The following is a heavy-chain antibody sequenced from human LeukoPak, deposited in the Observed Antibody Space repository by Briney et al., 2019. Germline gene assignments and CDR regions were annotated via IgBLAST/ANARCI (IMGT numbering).Heavy chain of an antibody. J-gene: IGHJ1*01. CDR3: VRGNYGDNEEYFQH. CDR1: GGSISSGGYS. D-gene: IGHD1-7*01. Sequence: SESLSLTCAVSGGSISSGGYSWSWIRQPPGKGLEWIGYIYHSGSTYYNPSLKGRVTISVDRSKNQFSLKLSSVTAADTAVYYCVRGNYGDNEEYFQHWGQGTLVTVSS. V-gene: IGHV4-30-2*01. CDR2: IYHSGST.